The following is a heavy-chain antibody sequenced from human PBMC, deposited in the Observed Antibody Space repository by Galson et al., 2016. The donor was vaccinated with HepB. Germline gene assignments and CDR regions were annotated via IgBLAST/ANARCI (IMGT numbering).Heavy chain of an antibody. J-gene: IGHJ4*02. CDR2: IIAFGTYK. V-gene: IGHV3-21*01. Sequence: SLRLSCAASGCRLSSYSMHWVRQAPGKGLEWVSSIIAFGTYKYYPDSVKGRSTISRDNAENSLYLQMDSLKLDDTAVYYCARDVAGNFDSWGQGTPGTVSS. CDR3: ARDVAGNFDS. CDR1: GCRLSSYS. D-gene: IGHD6-19*01.